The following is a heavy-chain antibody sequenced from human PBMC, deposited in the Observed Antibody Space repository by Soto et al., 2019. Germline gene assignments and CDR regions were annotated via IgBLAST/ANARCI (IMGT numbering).Heavy chain of an antibody. D-gene: IGHD5-18*01. CDR1: GFTFSSYA. Sequence: GGSLRLSFAASGFTFSSYAMHLVCQAQGKGLEWVAVISYDGSNKYYADSVKGRFTISRDNSKNTLYLQMNSLRAEDTAVYYCARYTAMVPEYYYYGMDVWGQGTTVTVSS. J-gene: IGHJ6*02. CDR3: ARYTAMVPEYYYYGMDV. CDR2: ISYDGSNK. V-gene: IGHV3-30-3*01.